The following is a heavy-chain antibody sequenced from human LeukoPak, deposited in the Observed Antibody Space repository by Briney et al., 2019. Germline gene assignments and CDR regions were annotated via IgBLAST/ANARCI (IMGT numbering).Heavy chain of an antibody. Sequence: GESLKISCKGSGYSFTSYRIGWVRQMPGKGLEWMGIIYPGDSDTRYSPSFQGQVTISADKSISTAYLQWSSLKASDTAMYYCARLIPVDIVAPGYFDYWGQGTLVTVSS. J-gene: IGHJ4*02. CDR3: ARLIPVDIVAPGYFDY. CDR2: IYPGDSDT. V-gene: IGHV5-51*01. CDR1: GYSFTSYR. D-gene: IGHD5-12*01.